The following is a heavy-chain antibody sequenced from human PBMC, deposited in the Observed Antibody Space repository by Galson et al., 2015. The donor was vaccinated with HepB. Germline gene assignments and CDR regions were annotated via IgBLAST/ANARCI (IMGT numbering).Heavy chain of an antibody. CDR2: ISSSGNNI. CDR3: ARAALGWFDP. CDR1: KFTFGDYY. Sequence: SLRLSCAASKFTFGDYYMSWIRQAPGKGLEWISYISSSGNNIYYADSVKGRFTISRDNAKKSLYLQMNSLRAEDTAVYYCARAALGWFDPWGQGTLVTVSS. J-gene: IGHJ5*02. V-gene: IGHV3-11*01. D-gene: IGHD6-25*01.